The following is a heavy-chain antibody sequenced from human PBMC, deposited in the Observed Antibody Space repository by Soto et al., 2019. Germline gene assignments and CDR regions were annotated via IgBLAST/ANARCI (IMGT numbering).Heavy chain of an antibody. CDR2: ISASGGTT. CDR1: GFTFSYYA. V-gene: IGHV3-23*01. Sequence: EVQLLESRGGMVQPGGSLSLSCAASGFTFSYYAMTWVRQAPGKGLEWVSTISASGGTTYYADSVKGRFTISRDNSKNTLYLQMNSLRAEDTAVYYCAKRGIEVAGKYRCFDPWGQGTLVTVSS. CDR3: AKRGIEVAGKYRCFDP. D-gene: IGHD6-19*01. J-gene: IGHJ5*02.